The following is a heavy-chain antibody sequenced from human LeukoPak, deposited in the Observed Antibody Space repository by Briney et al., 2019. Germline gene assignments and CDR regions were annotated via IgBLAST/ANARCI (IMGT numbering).Heavy chain of an antibody. Sequence: SETLSLTCTVSGGSISSYYWSWIRQPPGKGLEWIGYIYYSGSTNYNPSLKSRVTISVDTSKNQFSLKLSSVTAADTAVYYCARVYGDYNPAFDIWGQGTMVTVSS. V-gene: IGHV4-59*01. D-gene: IGHD4-17*01. J-gene: IGHJ3*02. CDR3: ARVYGDYNPAFDI. CDR2: IYYSGST. CDR1: GGSISSYY.